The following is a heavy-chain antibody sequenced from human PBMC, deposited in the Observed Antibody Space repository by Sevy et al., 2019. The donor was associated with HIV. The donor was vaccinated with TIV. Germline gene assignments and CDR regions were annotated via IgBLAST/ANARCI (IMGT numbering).Heavy chain of an antibody. CDR3: TAVGLRYFSGSSSYQGDWFDP. CDR1: GYTLTKLS. V-gene: IGHV1-24*01. J-gene: IGHJ5*02. D-gene: IGHD2-15*01. CDR2: FDPQYGET. Sequence: ASVKVSCKVSGYTLTKLSIHWVRQAPGKGLEWMGDFDPQYGETIYAQKFQGRLTMTEDTSPDTGFMELSSLTPEDTAVYYCTAVGLRYFSGSSSYQGDWFDPWGQGTLVTVSS.